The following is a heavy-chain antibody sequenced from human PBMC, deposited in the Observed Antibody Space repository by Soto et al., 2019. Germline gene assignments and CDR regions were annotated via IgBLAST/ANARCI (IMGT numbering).Heavy chain of an antibody. J-gene: IGHJ6*03. CDR3: AKDRPDGDSSSWCNYYYYMDV. CDR1: GFTFSSYA. CDR2: ISGSGGST. V-gene: IGHV3-23*01. D-gene: IGHD6-13*01. Sequence: EVQLLESGGGLVQPGGSLRLSCAASGFTFSSYAMSWVRQAPGKGLEWVSAISGSGGSTYYADSVKGRFTISRDNSKNTLYLQMNSLRAEDTAVYYCAKDRPDGDSSSWCNYYYYMDVWGKGTTVTVSS.